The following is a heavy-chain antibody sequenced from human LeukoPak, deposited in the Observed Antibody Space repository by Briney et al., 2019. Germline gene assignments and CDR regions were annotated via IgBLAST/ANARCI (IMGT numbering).Heavy chain of an antibody. J-gene: IGHJ4*02. CDR1: DGFISNFY. Sequence: SETLSLTCTVTDGFISNFYWSWVRQPPGKGLEWIGYIYDRGNTNYNPSLKSRVTISVDMSKNQFALRLTSVTPADTAIYYCVRDRELGYWGQGTLVTVSS. CDR3: VRDRELGY. V-gene: IGHV4-59*01. CDR2: IYDRGNT. D-gene: IGHD2/OR15-2a*01.